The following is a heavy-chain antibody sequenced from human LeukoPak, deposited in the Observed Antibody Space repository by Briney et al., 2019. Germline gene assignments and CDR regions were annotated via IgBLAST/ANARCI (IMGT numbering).Heavy chain of an antibody. CDR2: IASDGTHT. J-gene: IGHJ3*02. D-gene: IGHD1-1*01. CDR3: ERERQETVLHSGDFAI. CDR1: GFTFSAYF. V-gene: IGHV3-30-3*01. Sequence: GRSLRLSCAASGFTFSAYFMHWVRQAPGKGLEWVADIASDGTHTFYADSVKGRFTISRDNSKNTLYLQMNRLRAEETAVYFCERERQETVLHSGDFAIWGEGTMVTVYS.